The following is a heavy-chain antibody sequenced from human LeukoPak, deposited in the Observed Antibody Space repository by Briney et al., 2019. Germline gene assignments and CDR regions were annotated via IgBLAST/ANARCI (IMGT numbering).Heavy chain of an antibody. V-gene: IGHV3-66*01. CDR3: ARIWFGEFEPLFDY. D-gene: IGHD3-10*01. Sequence: PGGSLRLSRAASGFTVSSNYMSWVRQAPGKGLEWVSVIYSGGSTYYADSVKGRFTISRDNSKNTLYLQMNSLRAEDTAVYYCARIWFGEFEPLFDYWGQGTLVTVSS. CDR2: IYSGGST. CDR1: GFTVSSNY. J-gene: IGHJ4*02.